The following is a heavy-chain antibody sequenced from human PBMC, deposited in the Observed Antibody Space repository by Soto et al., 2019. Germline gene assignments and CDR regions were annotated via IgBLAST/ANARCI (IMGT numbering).Heavy chain of an antibody. D-gene: IGHD1-26*01. CDR1: GGSISSYY. J-gene: IGHJ4*02. V-gene: IGHV4-59*01. CDR3: ARASGSSSSRFDY. Sequence: SETLSLTCTVSGGSISSYYWSWIRQRPGKGLEWIGYIYYSGSTNYNPSLKSRVTISVDTSKNQFSLKLSSVTAADTAVYYCARASGSSSSRFDYWGQGTLVTV. CDR2: IYYSGST.